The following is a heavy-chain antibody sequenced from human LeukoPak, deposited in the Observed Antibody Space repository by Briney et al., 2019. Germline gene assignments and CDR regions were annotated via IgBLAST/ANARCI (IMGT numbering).Heavy chain of an antibody. CDR1: GFTFSSYS. Sequence: GGSLRLSCAASGFTFSSYSMSWVRQAPGKGLEWVSSISSSSSYIYYADSVKGRFTISRDNAKNSLYLQMNSLRAEDTAVYYCAPHLNSGSYSFHYWGQGTLVTVSS. D-gene: IGHD1-26*01. CDR3: APHLNSGSYSFHY. V-gene: IGHV3-21*01. CDR2: ISSSSSYI. J-gene: IGHJ4*02.